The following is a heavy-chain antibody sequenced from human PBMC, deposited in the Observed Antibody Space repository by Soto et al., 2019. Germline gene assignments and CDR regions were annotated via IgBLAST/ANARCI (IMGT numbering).Heavy chain of an antibody. Sequence: SETLSLTCTVSGGSISSSSYYWGWIRQPPGKGLEWIGSIYYSGSTYYNPSLKSRVTISVDTSKNQFSLKLSSVTAADTAVYYCARLFGYRSFLDYWGQGTLVTVSS. J-gene: IGHJ4*02. V-gene: IGHV4-39*01. D-gene: IGHD5-12*01. CDR2: IYYSGST. CDR3: ARLFGYRSFLDY. CDR1: GGSISSSSYY.